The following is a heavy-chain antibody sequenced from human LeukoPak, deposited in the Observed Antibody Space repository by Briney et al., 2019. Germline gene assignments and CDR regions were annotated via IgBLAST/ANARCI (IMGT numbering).Heavy chain of an antibody. V-gene: IGHV4-4*07. Sequence: SETLSLTCSVSGGSISTYYWSWIRQPAAEGLEWIGRVYRSGNTNYNPSLKSRVTMSVDTSKNQISLRLRSVTAADTAVYYCARDDFEYSVHYGMDVWGQGTTVTVSS. D-gene: IGHD3-9*01. CDR3: ARDDFEYSVHYGMDV. CDR2: VYRSGNT. CDR1: GGSISTYY. J-gene: IGHJ6*02.